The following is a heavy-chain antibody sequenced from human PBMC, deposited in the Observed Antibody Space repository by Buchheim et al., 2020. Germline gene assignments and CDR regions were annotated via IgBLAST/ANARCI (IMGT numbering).Heavy chain of an antibody. J-gene: IGHJ6*02. V-gene: IGHV3-30*18. CDR2: ISYDGSNK. Sequence: QVQLVESGGGVVQPGRSLRLSCAASGFTFSSYGMHWVRQAPGKGLEWVAVISYDGSNKYYADSVKGRFTISRDNSKNTLYLQMNSLRAEDTAMYYCAKDRNFLGYCSSTSCYYYGMDVWGQGTT. CDR1: GFTFSSYG. D-gene: IGHD2-2*01. CDR3: AKDRNFLGYCSSTSCYYYGMDV.